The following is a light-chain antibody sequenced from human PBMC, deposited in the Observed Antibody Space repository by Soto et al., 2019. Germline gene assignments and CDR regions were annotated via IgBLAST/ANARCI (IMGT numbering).Light chain of an antibody. J-gene: IGKJ5*01. CDR2: GAS. CDR3: QQSYSTPIT. CDR1: QSISTY. V-gene: IGKV1-39*01. Sequence: DIQMTQSPSSLSASVGDRVTITCRASQSISTYLNWYQQKPGKAPKLLIYGASSLQSGVTSRFSGSGSGTDFTLTISSLQPEDSATYYCQQSYSTPITFGQGTRLEIK.